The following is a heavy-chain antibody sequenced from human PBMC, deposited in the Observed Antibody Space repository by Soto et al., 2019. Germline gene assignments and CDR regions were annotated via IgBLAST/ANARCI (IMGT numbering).Heavy chain of an antibody. J-gene: IGHJ6*02. CDR2: IYPGDSES. Sequence: PGESLKISCKGSGYTFTTYWIGWVRQVPGKGLEWMGIIYPGDSESRYSPSFQGQVTISIDRSISTAYLQWGSLKASDTATYYCARRRYSGSNREYYYYGMDVWGQGTKVTVSS. V-gene: IGHV5-51*01. D-gene: IGHD1-26*01. CDR3: ARRRYSGSNREYYYYGMDV. CDR1: GYTFTTYW.